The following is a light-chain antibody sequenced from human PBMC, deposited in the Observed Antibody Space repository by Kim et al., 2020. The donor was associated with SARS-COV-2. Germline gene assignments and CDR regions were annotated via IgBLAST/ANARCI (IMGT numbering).Light chain of an antibody. J-gene: IGKJ1*01. CDR3: QQYGSSRT. CDR2: GAS. CDR1: QSVSSSY. Sequence: EIVLTQSPGTLSLSPGERATLSCRASQSVSSSYLAWYQQKVGQAPRLLIYGASSRATGIPDRFSGSGSGTDFTLTISRLEPEYFAVYYCQQYGSSRTFGQGTKVDIK. V-gene: IGKV3-20*01.